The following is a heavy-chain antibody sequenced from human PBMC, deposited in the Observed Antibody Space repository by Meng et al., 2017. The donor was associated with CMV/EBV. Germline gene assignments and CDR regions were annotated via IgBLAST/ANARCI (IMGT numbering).Heavy chain of an antibody. Sequence: QVQLVQAGAEVKKPGSSVKVSCKASGGTFSSYAISWVRQAAGKGLEWMRGIIPILGTANYSQKFHGRVTITADESTSTAYMELSSLRSEDTAVYYCAREGALAYFDYWGQGTLVTASS. CDR1: GGTFSSYA. CDR2: IIPILGTA. V-gene: IGHV1-69*12. CDR3: AREGALAYFDY. D-gene: IGHD5-12*01. J-gene: IGHJ4*02.